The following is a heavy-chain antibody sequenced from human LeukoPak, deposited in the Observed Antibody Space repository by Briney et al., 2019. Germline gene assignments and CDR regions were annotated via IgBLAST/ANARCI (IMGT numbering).Heavy chain of an antibody. J-gene: IGHJ4*02. D-gene: IGHD3-10*01. CDR1: GFTFSTYE. CDR2: ISDTGRTT. CDR3: ARALFPVRGVIFFDY. V-gene: IGHV3-48*03. Sequence: AGGSLRFSCAASGFTFSTYEMHWVRQAPGKGLEWISYISDTGRTTFYADSVKGRFTISRDNAKNTLYLQMNSLRAEDTAVYYCARALFPVRGVIFFDYWGQGTPVTVSS.